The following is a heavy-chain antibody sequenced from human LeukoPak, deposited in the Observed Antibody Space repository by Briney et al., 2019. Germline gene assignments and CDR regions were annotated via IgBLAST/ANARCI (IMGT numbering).Heavy chain of an antibody. J-gene: IGHJ5*02. CDR3: ARSSATGRTYNWFDP. D-gene: IGHD1-26*01. CDR1: GSTFSSYA. V-gene: IGHV3-23*01. CDR2: ISGSGGST. Sequence: PGGSLRLSCAASGSTFSSYAMSWVRQAPGKGLEWVSAISGSGGSTYYADSVKGRFTISRDNSKNTLYLQMNGLRAEDTAVYYCARSSATGRTYNWFDPWGQGTLVTVSS.